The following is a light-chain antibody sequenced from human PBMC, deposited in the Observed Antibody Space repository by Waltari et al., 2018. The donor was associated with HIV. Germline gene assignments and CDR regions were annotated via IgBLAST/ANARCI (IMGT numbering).Light chain of an antibody. J-gene: IGLJ3*02. V-gene: IGLV7-43*01. Sequence: QTVVTQEPSLTVSPGGTVTLTCTFRAVAVTSRNSPTWFQQTPGQAPRALIYSTSSRQTWTPARFSASLLGGKAALTLSGVQPEDEAEYYCLLYYGGAWVFGGGTKLTVL. CDR2: STS. CDR1: AVAVTSRNS. CDR3: LLYYGGAWV.